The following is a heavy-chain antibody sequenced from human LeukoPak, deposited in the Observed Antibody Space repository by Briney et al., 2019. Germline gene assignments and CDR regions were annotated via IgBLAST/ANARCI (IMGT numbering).Heavy chain of an antibody. J-gene: IGHJ4*02. V-gene: IGHV4-31*03. D-gene: IGHD3-22*01. CDR2: IYYSGST. CDR1: GGSISSGGYY. Sequence: SQTLSLTCTVSGGSISSGGYYWSWIRQHPGKGLEWIGYIYYSGSTYYNPSLKSRVTISVDTSKNQFSLKLSSVTAADTAVYYCARVTYYYDSSGPPVYYFDYWGQGTLVTVSS. CDR3: ARVTYYYDSSGPPVYYFDY.